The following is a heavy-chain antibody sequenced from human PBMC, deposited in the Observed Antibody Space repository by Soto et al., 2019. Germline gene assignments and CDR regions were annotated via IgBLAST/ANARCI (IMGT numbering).Heavy chain of an antibody. CDR1: GFTFSSYG. D-gene: IGHD1-20*01. J-gene: IGHJ6*03. Sequence: GGSLRLSCAASGFTFSSYGMHWVRQAPGKGLEWVAVIWYDGSNKYYADSVKGRFTISRDNSKNTLYLQMNSLRAEDTAVYYCAREQLTGTNDYYYYYMDVWGKGTTVTVSS. CDR2: IWYDGSNK. CDR3: AREQLTGTNDYYYYYMDV. V-gene: IGHV3-33*01.